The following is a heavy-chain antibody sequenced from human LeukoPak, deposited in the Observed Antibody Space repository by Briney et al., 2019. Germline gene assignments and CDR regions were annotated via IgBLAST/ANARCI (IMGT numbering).Heavy chain of an antibody. CDR3: TPEYYDSAWFDY. CDR1: GFTFSNAW. V-gene: IGHV3-15*01. CDR2: INSKARGGTT. Sequence: GGSLRLSCAASGFTFSNAWMSWVRQAPGKGLEWVGRINSKARGGTTDYAAPVRGRFTISRDDSKNTLYLQMNSLKTEDTAVYYFTPEYYDSAWFDYWGQGTLVTVSS. D-gene: IGHD3-16*01. J-gene: IGHJ5*01.